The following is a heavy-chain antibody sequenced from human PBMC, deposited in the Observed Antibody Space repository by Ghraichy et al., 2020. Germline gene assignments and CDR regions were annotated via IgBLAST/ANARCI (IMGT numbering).Heavy chain of an antibody. V-gene: IGHV1-69*04. CDR1: GGTFSSYA. Sequence: SVKVSCKASGGTFSSYAISWVRQAPGQGLEWMGRIIPILGIANYAQKFQGRVTITADKSTSTAYMELSSLRSEDTAVYYCKGGCTNGVCYKAHDYYYYGMDVWGQGTTVTVSS. CDR2: IIPILGIA. J-gene: IGHJ6*02. CDR3: KGGCTNGVCYKAHDYYYYGMDV. D-gene: IGHD2-8*01.